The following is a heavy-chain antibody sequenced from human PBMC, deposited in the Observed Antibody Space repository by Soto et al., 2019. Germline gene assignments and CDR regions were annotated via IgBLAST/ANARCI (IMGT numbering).Heavy chain of an antibody. CDR3: VTSRVSIAVAGETEYYFDY. D-gene: IGHD6-19*01. J-gene: IGHJ4*02. Sequence: VSVKVSCKASGYTFTGYYIHWVRHAPGQGLEWMGWVNPNSGGTNYAQKFQGWVTMTRDTSISTAYMELSRLRSDDTAVYYCVTSRVSIAVAGETEYYFDYWGQGTLVTVSS. V-gene: IGHV1-2*04. CDR1: GYTFTGYY. CDR2: VNPNSGGT.